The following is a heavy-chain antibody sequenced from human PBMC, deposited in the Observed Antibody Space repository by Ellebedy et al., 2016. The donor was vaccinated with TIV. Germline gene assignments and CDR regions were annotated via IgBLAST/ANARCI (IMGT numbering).Heavy chain of an antibody. J-gene: IGHJ4*02. V-gene: IGHV1-69*13. CDR1: GGTFSSSA. CDR2: IIPISGTA. CDR3: ARGLYRTSWARFDY. Sequence: AASVKVSCKASGGTFSSSAISWVRQAPGQGLEWMGGIIPISGTASYTQKFQGRVTITADESTSTAYMELSGLRSEDTAVYYCARGLYRTSWARFDYWGQGTLVTVSS. D-gene: IGHD2-2*01.